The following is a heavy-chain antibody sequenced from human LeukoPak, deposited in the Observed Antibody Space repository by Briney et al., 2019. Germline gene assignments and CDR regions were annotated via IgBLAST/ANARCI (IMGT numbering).Heavy chain of an antibody. CDR1: GFTFSNYA. V-gene: IGHV3-23*01. Sequence: GGSLRLSCAAPGFTFSNYAMSWARQAPGKGLEWVSAISGSGGSTYYADSVKGRFTISRDNSKNTLHLQMNSLRAEDTAVYYCTKGTIWLPFDYWGQGTLVTVSS. CDR2: ISGSGGST. J-gene: IGHJ4*02. CDR3: TKGTIWLPFDY. D-gene: IGHD5-18*01.